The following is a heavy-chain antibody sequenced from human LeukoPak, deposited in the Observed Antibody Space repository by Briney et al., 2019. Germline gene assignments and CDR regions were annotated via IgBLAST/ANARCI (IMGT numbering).Heavy chain of an antibody. D-gene: IGHD2-15*01. Sequence: PSETLSLTCTVSGGSISSGSYYWSWIRQPAGKGLEWIGRIYTSGSTNYNPSLKSRVTMSVDTSKNQFSLKLSSVTAADTAVYYCASALRGFYGRFDYWGQGTLVTVSS. CDR3: ASALRGFYGRFDY. J-gene: IGHJ4*02. CDR1: GGSISSGSYY. CDR2: IYTSGST. V-gene: IGHV4-61*02.